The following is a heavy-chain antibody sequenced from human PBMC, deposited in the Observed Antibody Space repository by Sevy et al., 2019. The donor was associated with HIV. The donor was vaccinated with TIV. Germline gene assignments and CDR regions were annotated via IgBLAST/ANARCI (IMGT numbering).Heavy chain of an antibody. D-gene: IGHD3-16*01. J-gene: IGHJ4*02. V-gene: IGHV3-7*01. CDR2: MNQDGTER. CDR1: GFSFSTYW. Sequence: GGSLRLSCAASGFSFSTYWMTWVRQAPGKGLEWVATMNQDGTERDYVDSVKGRFTISRGNTKTSLFLQMNSLSAEDTGVYYCAREGLGGFSYSLDCWGQGTLVTVSS. CDR3: AREGLGGFSYSLDC.